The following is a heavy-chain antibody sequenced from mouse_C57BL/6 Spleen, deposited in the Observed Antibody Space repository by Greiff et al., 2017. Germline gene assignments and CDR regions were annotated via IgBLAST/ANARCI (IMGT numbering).Heavy chain of an antibody. J-gene: IGHJ4*01. Sequence: QVQLQQPGAELVKPGASVKLSCKASGYTFTSYWMHWVKQRPGQGLEWIGMIHPNSGSTNYNEKFKSKATLTVDKSSSTAYMQLSSLTSEDSAVYYFARGYGYYLYAMDDWGQRTTVTFSS. D-gene: IGHD2-3*01. CDR1: GYTFTSYW. CDR3: ARGYGYYLYAMDD. V-gene: IGHV1-64*01. CDR2: IHPNSGST.